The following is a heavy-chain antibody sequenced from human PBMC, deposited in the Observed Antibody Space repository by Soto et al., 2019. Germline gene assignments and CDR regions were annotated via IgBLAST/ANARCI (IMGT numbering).Heavy chain of an antibody. CDR3: ARGRDITMIDGMDV. J-gene: IGHJ6*02. CDR2: IWYDGSNK. V-gene: IGHV3-33*01. Sequence: GGSLRLSCAASGFTFSSYGMHWVRQAPGKGLEWVAVIWYDGSNKYYADSVKGRFTISRDNSKNTLYLQMNSLRAEDTAVYYCARGRDITMIDGMDVWGQGNTVTVSS. D-gene: IGHD3-22*01. CDR1: GFTFSSYG.